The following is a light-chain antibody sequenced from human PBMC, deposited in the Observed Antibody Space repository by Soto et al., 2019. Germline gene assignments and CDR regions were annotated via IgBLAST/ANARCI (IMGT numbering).Light chain of an antibody. CDR2: AVS. CDR1: QNINKY. Sequence: DIQMTQSPSSLSASVGDRVTITCRTSQNINKYLNWYQQKPGKAPKLLIYAVSTLQTGVPSGFSGSGGATDVIPIIVSLQPEDDSTYYYCQSRSTPITFGQGTRLEIK. V-gene: IGKV1-39*01. CDR3: CQSRSTPIT. J-gene: IGKJ5*01.